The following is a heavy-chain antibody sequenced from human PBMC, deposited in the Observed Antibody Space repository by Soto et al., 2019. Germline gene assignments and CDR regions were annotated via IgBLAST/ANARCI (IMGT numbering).Heavy chain of an antibody. CDR3: AKGFRGVTQVCMDV. J-gene: IGHJ6*02. Sequence: QVQLVESGGGVVQPGRSLRLSCAASGFTFSSYGMHWVRQAPGKGLEWVASISNDGSDKYYADSVKGRFTISRDNSKNTLDLQMNCLRAEGSAVYYCAKGFRGVTQVCMDVWGQGTTVTVPS. CDR1: GFTFSSYG. CDR2: ISNDGSDK. D-gene: IGHD3-10*01. V-gene: IGHV3-30*18.